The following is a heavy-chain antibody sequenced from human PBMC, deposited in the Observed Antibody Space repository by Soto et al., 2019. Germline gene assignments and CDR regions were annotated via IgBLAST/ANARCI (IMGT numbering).Heavy chain of an antibody. CDR2: IIPIFGTA. CDR3: AYGKDCSGGSCYLNWFDP. J-gene: IGHJ5*02. Sequence: QVQLVQSGAEVKKPGSSVKVSCKASGGTFSSYAISWVRQAPGQGLEWMGGIIPIFGTANYAQKFQGRVTITAAKSTSTAYMELSSLRSEDTAVYYCAYGKDCSGGSCYLNWFDPWGQGTLVTVSS. V-gene: IGHV1-69*06. CDR1: GGTFSSYA. D-gene: IGHD2-15*01.